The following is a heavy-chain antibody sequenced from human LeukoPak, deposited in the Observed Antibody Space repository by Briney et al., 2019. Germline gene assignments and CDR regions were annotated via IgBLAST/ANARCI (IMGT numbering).Heavy chain of an antibody. CDR1: GESISGGGYS. V-gene: IGHV4-30-2*01. D-gene: IGHD3-22*01. CDR2: IYSDGLT. Sequence: SETLSLTCTVSGESISGGGYSWTWIRQPPGKALEWLGYIYSDGLTYYKSSLKSRLTMSLDRSKNQFSLKLTSVTAADSAVYYCARHRRDYYDTRGYVDIWGQGTKVTVSS. J-gene: IGHJ3*02. CDR3: ARHRRDYYDTRGYVDI.